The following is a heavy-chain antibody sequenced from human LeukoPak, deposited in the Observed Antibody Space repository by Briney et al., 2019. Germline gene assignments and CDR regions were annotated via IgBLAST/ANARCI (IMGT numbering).Heavy chain of an antibody. J-gene: IGHJ4*02. Sequence: GGSLRLSCAASGFTFSSYAMSWVRQAPGKGLERVSAISGSGGSTYYADSVKGRFTISRDNSKNTLYLQMNSLRAEDTAVYYCAKGYLRLGELSLPPGVIDYWGQGTLVTVSS. CDR3: AKGYLRLGELSLPPGVIDY. V-gene: IGHV3-23*01. D-gene: IGHD3-16*02. CDR1: GFTFSSYA. CDR2: ISGSGGST.